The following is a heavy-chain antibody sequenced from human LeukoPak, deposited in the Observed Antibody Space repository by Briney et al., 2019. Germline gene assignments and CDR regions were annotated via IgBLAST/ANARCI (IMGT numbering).Heavy chain of an antibody. Sequence: GGSLRLSCAASGFTFSSYAMSWVRQAPGKGLEWVSAISGSGGSTYYADSVKGRFTISRDNSKNTLYLQMNSLRAEDTAVYYCVSNPYSSSSQKYYYYYGMDVWGQGTTVTVSS. J-gene: IGHJ6*02. CDR1: GFTFSSYA. CDR3: VSNPYSSSSQKYYYYYGMDV. CDR2: ISGSGGST. D-gene: IGHD6-6*01. V-gene: IGHV3-23*01.